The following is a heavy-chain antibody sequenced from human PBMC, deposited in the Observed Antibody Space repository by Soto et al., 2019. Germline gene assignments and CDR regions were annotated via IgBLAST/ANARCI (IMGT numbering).Heavy chain of an antibody. CDR3: ARVDILTVYGCMDV. D-gene: IGHD3-9*01. CDR1: AASFSKYY. Sequence: PSETLSLTCTVSAASFSKYYWSWIRQPPGKGLEWIGYIYFNGNTNYNPSLKRRVTISVDTSKNQFSLKLNSVTAADTAVYYCARVDILTVYGCMDVWGQGTTVTVSS. V-gene: IGHV4-59*08. J-gene: IGHJ6*02. CDR2: IYFNGNT.